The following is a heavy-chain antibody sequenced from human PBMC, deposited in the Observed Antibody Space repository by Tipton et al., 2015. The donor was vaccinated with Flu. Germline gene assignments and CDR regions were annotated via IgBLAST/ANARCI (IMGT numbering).Heavy chain of an antibody. CDR3: ASKVANWGVWEPLDY. Sequence: TLSLTCTVSGGSISSGGYYWSWIRQHPGKGLEWIGYIYYSGSTHYNPSLKSRVTISVDTSKNQFSLKLSSVTAADTAVYYCASKVANWGVWEPLDYWGHGTLVTVSS. J-gene: IGHJ4*01. CDR2: IYYSGST. CDR1: GGSISSGGYY. D-gene: IGHD7-27*01. V-gene: IGHV4-31*03.